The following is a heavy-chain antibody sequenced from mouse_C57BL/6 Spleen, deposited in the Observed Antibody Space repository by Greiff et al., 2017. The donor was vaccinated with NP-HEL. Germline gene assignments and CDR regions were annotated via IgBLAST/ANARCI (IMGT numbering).Heavy chain of an antibody. J-gene: IGHJ1*03. CDR1: GFSLTSYG. V-gene: IGHV2-5*01. Sequence: QVQLKESGPGLVQPSQSLSITCTVSGFSLTSYGVHWVRQSPGKGLEWLGVIWRGGSTDYNAAFMSRLSITKDNSKSQVFFKMNSLQADDTAIYYCAHAMITTGDWYFDVWGTGTTVTVSS. CDR2: IWRGGST. D-gene: IGHD2-4*01. CDR3: AHAMITTGDWYFDV.